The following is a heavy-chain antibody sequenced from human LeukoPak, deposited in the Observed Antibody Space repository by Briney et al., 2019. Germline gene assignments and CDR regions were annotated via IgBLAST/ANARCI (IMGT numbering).Heavy chain of an antibody. CDR2: IHHSGST. D-gene: IGHD6-6*01. V-gene: IGHV4-38-2*01. Sequence: PSETLSLTCAVSGYSISSGYYWGWIRQPPGKGLEWIGSIHHSGSTYYNPSLKSRVTISVDTSKNQFSLKLNSVTAADTAVYYCARVLRGMAARPEYFDYWGQGTLVTVSS. CDR1: GYSISSGYY. J-gene: IGHJ4*02. CDR3: ARVLRGMAARPEYFDY.